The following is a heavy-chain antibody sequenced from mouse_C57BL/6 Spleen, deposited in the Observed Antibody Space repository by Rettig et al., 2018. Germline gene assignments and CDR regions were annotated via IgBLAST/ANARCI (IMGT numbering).Heavy chain of an antibody. CDR3: ARDYYGSSWHFDV. V-gene: IGHV1-26*01. Sequence: KISCKASGYTFTDYYMNWVKQSHGKSLEWIGDINPNNGGTSYNQKFKGKATLTVDKSSSTAYMELRSLTSEDSAVYYCARDYYGSSWHFDVWGTGTTVTVSS. CDR2: INPNNGGT. CDR1: GYTFTDYY. J-gene: IGHJ1*03. D-gene: IGHD1-1*01.